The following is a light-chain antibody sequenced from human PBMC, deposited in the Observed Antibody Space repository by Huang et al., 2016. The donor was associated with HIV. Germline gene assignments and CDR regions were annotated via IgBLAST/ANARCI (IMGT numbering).Light chain of an antibody. CDR3: LQYATSPRT. J-gene: IGKJ1*01. Sequence: IVLTQSPGTLSLSSGERATLSCRASQSLTYNNLAWYQQKPGQAPRLLVYAASTRATGIPDRFSGSGSGSDFTLTISRLEPEDFAVYFCLQYATSPRTFGQGTKVEIK. V-gene: IGKV3-20*01. CDR2: AAS. CDR1: QSLTYNN.